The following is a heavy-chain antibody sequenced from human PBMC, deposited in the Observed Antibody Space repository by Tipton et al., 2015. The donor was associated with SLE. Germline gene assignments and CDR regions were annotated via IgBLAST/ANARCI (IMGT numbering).Heavy chain of an antibody. V-gene: IGHV4-61*02. CDR1: GGSISSGSYY. CDR2: IYSSGTT. Sequence: TLSLTCTVSGGSISSGSYYWSWIRQPAGKGLEWIGRIYSSGTTDYNPSLKSRVTISADTSKNQFSLKVSSVTAADTAVYSCARQVAGVARDYFDYWGQGTLVTVSS. D-gene: IGHD2-15*01. J-gene: IGHJ4*02. CDR3: ARQVAGVARDYFDY.